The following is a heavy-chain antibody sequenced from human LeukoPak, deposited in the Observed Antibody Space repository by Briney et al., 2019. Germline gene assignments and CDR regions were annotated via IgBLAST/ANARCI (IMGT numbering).Heavy chain of an antibody. Sequence: GRSLRLSCAASGFTFSSYGMHWVRQAPGKGLEWVAVISYDGSNKYYADSVKGRFTISRDNSKNTLYLQMNSLRAEDTAVYYCAKASRGYYDSSGYYSFDYWGQGTLVTVSS. J-gene: IGHJ4*02. V-gene: IGHV3-30*18. CDR3: AKASRGYYDSSGYYSFDY. D-gene: IGHD3-22*01. CDR1: GFTFSSYG. CDR2: ISYDGSNK.